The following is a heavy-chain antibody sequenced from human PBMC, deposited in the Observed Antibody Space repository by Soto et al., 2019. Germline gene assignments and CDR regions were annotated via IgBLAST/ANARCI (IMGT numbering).Heavy chain of an antibody. J-gene: IGHJ4*02. D-gene: IGHD1-1*01. CDR2: IVVGSGNT. CDR1: GFTFTSSA. Sequence: SVKFSCKASGFTFTSSAVQWVRQARGQLLECIVWIVVGSGNTNYXXKFQERVXXTRDMSTSTAXMELSXLRSEDTAVYYCAASIIRANWNHDYWVQGTLVTVSS. V-gene: IGHV1-58*01. CDR3: AASIIRANWNHDY.